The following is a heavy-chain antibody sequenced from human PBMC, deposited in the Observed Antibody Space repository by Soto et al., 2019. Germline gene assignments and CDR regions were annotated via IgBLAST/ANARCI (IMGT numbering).Heavy chain of an antibody. CDR1: GGTFRTYA. V-gene: IGHV1-69*12. CDR2: IIPIFGTV. D-gene: IGHD6-25*01. Sequence: QVQLLQSGAEVKKPGSSVRVSCEASGGTFRTYAITWVRQAPGQGLEWMGEIIPIFGTVNYAQKFQGRVTITADESTTTVYMDLRSLRSEDTAIYYCAKGAAARTPTSYYYYGMDVWGQGTTVTVSS. CDR3: AKGAAARTPTSYYYYGMDV. J-gene: IGHJ6*02.